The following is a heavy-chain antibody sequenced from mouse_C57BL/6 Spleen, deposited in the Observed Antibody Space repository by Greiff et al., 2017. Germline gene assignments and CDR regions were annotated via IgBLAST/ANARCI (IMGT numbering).Heavy chain of an antibody. CDR3: ARGGYGY. Sequence: EVKLMESGAELVKPGASVKLSCTASGFNFKDYYMHWVQQRTGQGLEWIGRIGPEDGDTKYDQKFQGKATITADTSSNTAYLQLSGLPSEDTAVYYCARGGYGYWGQGTTLTVSS. CDR2: IGPEDGDT. J-gene: IGHJ2*01. V-gene: IGHV14-2*01. CDR1: GFNFKDYY. D-gene: IGHD1-1*02.